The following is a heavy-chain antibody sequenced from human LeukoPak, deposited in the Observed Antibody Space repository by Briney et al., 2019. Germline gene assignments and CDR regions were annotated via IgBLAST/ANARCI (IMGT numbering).Heavy chain of an antibody. J-gene: IGHJ6*04. Sequence: GGSLRLSCAASGFTFSSYGMHWVRQAPGKGLEWVAVIWYDGSNKYYADSVKGRFTISRDNSKNTLYLRMNSLRAEDTAVYYCARDMCSGGSCYVYYYYGMDVWGKGTTVTVSS. D-gene: IGHD2-15*01. CDR3: ARDMCSGGSCYVYYYYGMDV. CDR2: IWYDGSNK. V-gene: IGHV3-33*01. CDR1: GFTFSSYG.